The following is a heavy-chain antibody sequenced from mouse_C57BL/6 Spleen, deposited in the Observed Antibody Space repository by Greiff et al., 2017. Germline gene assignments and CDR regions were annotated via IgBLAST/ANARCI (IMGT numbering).Heavy chain of an antibody. CDR3: TRGYYYGSSYRYAMDY. Sequence: EVHLVESGEGLVKPGGSLKLSCAASGFTFSSYAMSWVRQTPEKRLEWVAYISSGGDYIYYADTVKGRFTISRDNARNTLYLQMSSLKSEDTAMYYCTRGYYYGSSYRYAMDYWGQGTSVTVSS. D-gene: IGHD1-1*01. CDR2: ISSGGDYI. J-gene: IGHJ4*01. CDR1: GFTFSSYA. V-gene: IGHV5-9-1*02.